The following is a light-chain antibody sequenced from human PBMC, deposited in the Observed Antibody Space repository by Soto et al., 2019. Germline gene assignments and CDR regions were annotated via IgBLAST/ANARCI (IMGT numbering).Light chain of an antibody. CDR2: DVS. CDR3: GSYEGSLTSTV. CDR1: STDVGECIL. V-gene: IGLV2-23*02. J-gene: IGLJ2*01. Sequence: QSVLTQPASVSGAPGQWVTISCTGTSTDVGECILVSWYQQHPGKAPKLMIYDVSNRPSGVTDRFSGSKSGNTASLTISGLQAEDEADYYCGSYEGSLTSTVFGGGTKLTVL.